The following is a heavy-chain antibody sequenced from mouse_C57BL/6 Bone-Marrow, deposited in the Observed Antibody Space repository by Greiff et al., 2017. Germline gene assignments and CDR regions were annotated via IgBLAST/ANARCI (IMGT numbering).Heavy chain of an antibody. CDR3: ARRSYSNPDY. J-gene: IGHJ2*01. D-gene: IGHD2-5*01. CDR1: GYTFTSYW. CDR2: IYPGSGST. V-gene: IGHV1-55*01. Sequence: QVHVKQPGAELVKPGASVKMSCKASGYTFTSYWITWVKQRPGQGLEWIGDIYPGSGSTNYNEKFKSKATLTVDTSSSTAYMQLSSLTSEDSAVYYCARRSYSNPDYWGQGTTLTVSS.